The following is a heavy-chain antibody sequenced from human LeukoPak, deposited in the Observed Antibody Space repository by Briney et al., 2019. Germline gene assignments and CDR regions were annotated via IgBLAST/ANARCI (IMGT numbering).Heavy chain of an antibody. Sequence: GGSLRLSCAASGFTFSSYAMHWVRQAPGKGLEWVAVISYDGSNKYYADSVKGRFTISRDNSKNTLYLQMNSLRAEDTAVYYCARVAESSGYDAFDIWGQGTMVTVSS. J-gene: IGHJ3*02. V-gene: IGHV3-30*04. CDR2: ISYDGSNK. D-gene: IGHD3-22*01. CDR1: GFTFSSYA. CDR3: ARVAESSGYDAFDI.